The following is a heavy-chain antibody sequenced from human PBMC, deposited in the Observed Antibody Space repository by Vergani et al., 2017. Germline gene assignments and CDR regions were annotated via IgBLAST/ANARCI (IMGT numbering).Heavy chain of an antibody. D-gene: IGHD3-10*01. J-gene: IGHJ4*02. Sequence: QVQLQQWGAGLLKPSETLSLTCAVYGGSFSGYYWSWIRQPPGKGLEWIGEINHSGSTNYNPSLKSRVTLSVDTSKNQFSLKLSSVTAADTAVYYCASAERFTNYYGSGSYNPFDYWGQGTLVTVSS. CDR1: GGSFSGYY. CDR3: ASAERFTNYYGSGSYNPFDY. V-gene: IGHV4-34*01. CDR2: INHSGST.